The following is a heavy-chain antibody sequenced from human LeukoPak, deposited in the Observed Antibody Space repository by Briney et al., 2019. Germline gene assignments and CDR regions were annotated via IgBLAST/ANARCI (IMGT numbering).Heavy chain of an antibody. Sequence: ASVKVSCKASGYTFTSYAMHWVRQAPGQGLEWMGWINPNSGGTNYAQKFQGRVTMTRDTSISTAYMELSRLRSDDTAVYYCARAGVYSSSISLDPWGQGTLVTVSS. V-gene: IGHV1-2*02. CDR1: GYTFTSYA. CDR2: INPNSGGT. CDR3: ARAGVYSSSISLDP. J-gene: IGHJ5*02. D-gene: IGHD6-6*01.